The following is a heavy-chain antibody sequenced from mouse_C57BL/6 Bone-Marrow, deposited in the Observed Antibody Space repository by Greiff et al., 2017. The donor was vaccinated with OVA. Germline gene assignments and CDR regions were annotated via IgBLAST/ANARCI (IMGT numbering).Heavy chain of an antibody. Sequence: VQLQQPGAELVKPGDSVKLSCKASGYTFTSYWMHWVKPRPGRGLEWIGRIDTNRGGTQYTEKFKSKGTLTVDKPSSTAYMQLSRLTSEDSAVYYGARDYYGSRGYWGQGTTLTGSS. J-gene: IGHJ2*01. CDR3: ARDYYGSRGY. D-gene: IGHD1-1*01. CDR2: IDTNRGGT. V-gene: IGHV1-72*01. CDR1: GYTFTSYW.